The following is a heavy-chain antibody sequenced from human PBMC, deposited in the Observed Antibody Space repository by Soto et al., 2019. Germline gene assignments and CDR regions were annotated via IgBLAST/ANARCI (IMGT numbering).Heavy chain of an antibody. Sequence: GGSLRLSCAASGFTFRAYAMNWVRQAPGKGLEWVSVISSSGADTYYAESVKGRFAMSRDNSKNTLYLKMNSLRADDKALYYCAKDLIPRDGYNDIDFWGRGTLVTVSS. J-gene: IGHJ4*02. CDR3: AKDLIPRDGYNDIDF. V-gene: IGHV3-23*01. CDR2: ISSSGADT. CDR1: GFTFRAYA. D-gene: IGHD5-12*01.